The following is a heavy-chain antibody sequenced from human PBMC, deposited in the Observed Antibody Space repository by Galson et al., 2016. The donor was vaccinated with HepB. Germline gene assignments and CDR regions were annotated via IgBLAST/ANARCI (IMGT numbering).Heavy chain of an antibody. D-gene: IGHD5-12*01. V-gene: IGHV3-23*01. CDR2: ISASDGST. CDR1: GFTFSRYA. J-gene: IGHJ4*02. Sequence: SLRLSCAASGFTFSRYAMTWVRQFPGGGLEWVSSISASDGSTYYADSVKGRFTVSSDNSKNTVYLQMNSLRADDTAVYYCAKDFGGFDSGDHWGQGTLVTVSS. CDR3: AKDFGGFDSGDH.